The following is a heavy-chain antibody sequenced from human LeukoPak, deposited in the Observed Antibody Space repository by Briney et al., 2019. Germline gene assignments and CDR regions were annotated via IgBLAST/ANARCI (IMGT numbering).Heavy chain of an antibody. CDR1: GGSISSSSYY. Sequence: PSETLSLTCTVSGGSISSSSYYWGWIRQPPGKGLEWIGSIYYSGSTYYNPSLKSRVTISVDTSKNQFSLKLSSVTAADTAVYYWARGYYYGSGSYYPFDYWGQGTLVTVSS. CDR3: ARGYYYGSGSYYPFDY. D-gene: IGHD3-10*01. J-gene: IGHJ4*02. CDR2: IYYSGST. V-gene: IGHV4-39*07.